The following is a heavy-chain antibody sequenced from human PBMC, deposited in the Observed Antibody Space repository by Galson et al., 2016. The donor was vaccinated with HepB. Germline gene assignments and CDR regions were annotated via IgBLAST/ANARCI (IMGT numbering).Heavy chain of an antibody. D-gene: IGHD6-19*01. CDR1: GFTFSNYG. Sequence: SLRLSCAASGFTFSNYGMHWVRQAPGKGLEWVAVIWADGSNQYYEDSVKGRFTISRDNAKNTLYLEMNRLRVEDTAVYYCAREALIAVTHLDVWGQGTTVSVSS. J-gene: IGHJ6*02. V-gene: IGHV3-33*01. CDR3: AREALIAVTHLDV. CDR2: IWADGSNQ.